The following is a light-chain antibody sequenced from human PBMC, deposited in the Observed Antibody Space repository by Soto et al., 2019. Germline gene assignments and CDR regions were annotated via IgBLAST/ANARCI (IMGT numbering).Light chain of an antibody. Sequence: QSALTQPASVSGSPGQSITISCTGTSNDVGGYNYVSWYQQHPGKAPKHIIYEVSNRPSGVSNRFSGSKSGNTASLAISGLQSEDEGDYYCAAWDDSLNGPVFGGGTKLTVL. CDR1: SNDVGGYNY. J-gene: IGLJ2*01. CDR3: AAWDDSLNGPV. CDR2: EVS. V-gene: IGLV2-14*01.